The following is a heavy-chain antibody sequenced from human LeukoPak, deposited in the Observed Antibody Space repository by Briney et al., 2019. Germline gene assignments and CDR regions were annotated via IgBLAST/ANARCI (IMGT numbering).Heavy chain of an antibody. J-gene: IGHJ5*02. D-gene: IGHD6-13*01. CDR1: GFTFSSFG. V-gene: IGHV3-33*01. Sequence: GGSLRLSCAASGFTFSSFGIHWVRQAPGKGLEWVAVIWSDGIKTYYGDSVKGRFTISRDTSRDTVYRQMNSLRAEDTAVYYCARDCDTNSRYRWFAPCGQATLVTVSS. CDR2: IWSDGIKT. CDR3: ARDCDTNSRYRWFAP.